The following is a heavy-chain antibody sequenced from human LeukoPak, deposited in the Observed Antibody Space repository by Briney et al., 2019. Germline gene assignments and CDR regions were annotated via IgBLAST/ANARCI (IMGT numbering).Heavy chain of an antibody. D-gene: IGHD3-10*01. CDR2: ISSSSSYI. V-gene: IGHV3-21*01. CDR3: ARGPGSYSR. J-gene: IGHJ4*02. CDR1: GFTFSSYS. Sequence: GGSLRLSCAASGFTFSSYSMDWVRQAPGKGLEWVSSISSSSSYIYYVDSVEGRFTISRDNAKNSLYLQMNSLRAEDTAVYYCARGPGSYSRWGQGTLVTVSS.